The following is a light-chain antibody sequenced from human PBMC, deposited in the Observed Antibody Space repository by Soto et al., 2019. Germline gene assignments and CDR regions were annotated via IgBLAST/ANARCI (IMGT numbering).Light chain of an antibody. V-gene: IGKV1-9*01. Sequence: IQLTQSPSSLSASVGDRVTITCRASQDIAIYLAWYQQKPGEAPKLLIYAASTLYGGVPDRFSGSGSGTDFTLTISRLEPGDSAVYYCQKRNVWPPVTFGQGTRLEI. J-gene: IGKJ5*01. CDR2: AAS. CDR3: QKRNVWPPVT. CDR1: QDIAIY.